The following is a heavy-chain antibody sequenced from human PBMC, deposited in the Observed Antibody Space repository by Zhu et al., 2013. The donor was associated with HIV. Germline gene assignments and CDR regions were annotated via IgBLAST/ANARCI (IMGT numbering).Heavy chain of an antibody. CDR3: ARAATSSSWTLDY. V-gene: IGHV3-53*01. J-gene: IGHJ4*02. Sequence: EVQLEESGGGLIQPGGSLRLSCAASGFTVSSNYMSWVRQAPGKGLEWVSVIYSGGSTYYADSVKGRFTISRDNSKNTLYLQMDILRVEDTAVYYCARAATSSSWTLDYWGQGTLVHRLL. CDR1: GFTVSSNY. D-gene: IGHD6-13*01. CDR2: IYSGGST.